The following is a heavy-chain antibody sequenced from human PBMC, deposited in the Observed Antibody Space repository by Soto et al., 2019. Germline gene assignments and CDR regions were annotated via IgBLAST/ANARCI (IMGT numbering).Heavy chain of an antibody. CDR2: IWYDGSNK. Sequence: VQLVESGGGVVQPGRSLRLSCAASGFTFSSYGMHWVRQAPGKGLEWVAVIWYDGSNKYYADSVKGRFTISRDNSKNTLYLQMNSLRAEDTAVYYCARDYGPHALVSFDIWGQGTKVTVSS. CDR3: ARDYGPHALVSFDI. D-gene: IGHD6-6*01. J-gene: IGHJ3*02. CDR1: GFTFSSYG. V-gene: IGHV3-33*01.